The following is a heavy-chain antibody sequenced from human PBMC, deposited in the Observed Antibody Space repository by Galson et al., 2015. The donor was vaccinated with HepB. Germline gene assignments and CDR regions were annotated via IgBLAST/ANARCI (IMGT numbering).Heavy chain of an antibody. CDR1: GFTFSDYY. Sequence: SLRLSCAASGFTFSDYYMSWIRQAPGKGLEWVSYISSSGSTIYYADSVKGRFTISRDNAKNSLYLQMNSLRAEDTAVYYCARGLSHAKWEWFFWGQGTLVTVSS. D-gene: IGHD3-3*01. J-gene: IGHJ4*02. CDR3: ARGLSHAKWEWFF. CDR2: ISSSGSTI. V-gene: IGHV3-11*04.